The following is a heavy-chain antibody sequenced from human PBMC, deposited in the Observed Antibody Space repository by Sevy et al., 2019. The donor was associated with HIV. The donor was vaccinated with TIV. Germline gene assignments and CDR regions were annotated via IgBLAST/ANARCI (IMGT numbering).Heavy chain of an antibody. CDR3: ARDCSSASCLWGMDV. CDR1: GFTFSDYY. CDR2: ISSSSSYT. J-gene: IGHJ6*02. Sequence: GGSLRLSCAASGFTFSDYYMSWIRQAPGKGLEWVSYISSSSSYTNYADSVKGRFTISRDNAKNSLFLQMNSLRGEDTAVYYCARDCSSASCLWGMDVWGQGTTVTVSS. V-gene: IGHV3-11*05. D-gene: IGHD2-2*01.